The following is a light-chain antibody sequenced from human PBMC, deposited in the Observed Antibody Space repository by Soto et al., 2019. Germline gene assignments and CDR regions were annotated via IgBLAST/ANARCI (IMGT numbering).Light chain of an antibody. J-gene: IGLJ2*01. CDR2: DVS. CDR3: SSHAGSSLV. V-gene: IGLV2-8*01. Sequence: HSALTQPPSASGSPGQSVTISCTGTSSDVGGYNYVSWHQQHPGKAPQLIIYDVSKRSSGVPDRFSGSKSGNTASLTVSGLQAEDEADYYCSSHAGSSLVFGGGTKVTVL. CDR1: SSDVGGYNY.